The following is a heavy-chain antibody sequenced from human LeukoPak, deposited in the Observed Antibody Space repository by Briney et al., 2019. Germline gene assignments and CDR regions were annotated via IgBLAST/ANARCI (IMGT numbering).Heavy chain of an antibody. J-gene: IGHJ4*02. CDR1: GFTFSSYA. Sequence: GGSLRLSCAVSGFTFSSYAISWVRQAPGKGLEWVSAISGSGGSTYYADSVKGRFTISRDNSKNTLYLQMNSLRAEDTAVYYCAKDLAQFIVVVPAAILFDYWGQGTLVTVSS. D-gene: IGHD2-2*02. CDR2: ISGSGGST. V-gene: IGHV3-23*01. CDR3: AKDLAQFIVVVPAAILFDY.